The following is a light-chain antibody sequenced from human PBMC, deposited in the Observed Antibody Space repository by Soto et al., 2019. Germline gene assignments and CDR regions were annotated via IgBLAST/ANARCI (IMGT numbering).Light chain of an antibody. CDR1: SGINVGTYR. Sequence: QAVVTRPSSLSASPGASASLTCTLRSGINVGTYRIYWYQQKPGSPPQYLLRYKSDSDKQQGSGVPSRFSGSKDASANAGILLISGLQSEDEADYYCMIWHSSAVVFGGGTKLTVL. V-gene: IGLV5-45*02. J-gene: IGLJ2*01. CDR3: MIWHSSAVV. CDR2: YKSDSDK.